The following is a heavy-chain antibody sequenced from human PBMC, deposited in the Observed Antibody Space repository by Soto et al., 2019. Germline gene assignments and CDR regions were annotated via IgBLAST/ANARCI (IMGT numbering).Heavy chain of an antibody. D-gene: IGHD6-13*01. V-gene: IGHV3-23*01. Sequence: EVQLLESGGGLVQPGGSLRLSCAASGFTFSSYAMSWVRQAPGKGLEWVSAISGSGGSTYYADSVKGRFTISRDNSKNTLDLQRNSLRAEYTAVYYCAKLGLGIAAALIRGPWGQGTLVTVSS. CDR3: AKLGLGIAAALIRGP. CDR2: ISGSGGST. CDR1: GFTFSSYA. J-gene: IGHJ5*02.